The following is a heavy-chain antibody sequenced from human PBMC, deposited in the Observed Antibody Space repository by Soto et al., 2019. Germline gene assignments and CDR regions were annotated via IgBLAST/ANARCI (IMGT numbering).Heavy chain of an antibody. V-gene: IGHV3-11*01. Sequence: PGGSLRLSGVASGFTFSDYYITWIRQAPWKGLEWVSYISSNGVSMYYGDSVKGRFTISRDDAENSLHLQMNSLRAEDTAVYYCARLASIGHPYYLGMDVWGQGTTVTFSS. D-gene: IGHD3-16*02. CDR1: GFTFSDYY. CDR2: ISSNGVSM. CDR3: ARLASIGHPYYLGMDV. J-gene: IGHJ6*02.